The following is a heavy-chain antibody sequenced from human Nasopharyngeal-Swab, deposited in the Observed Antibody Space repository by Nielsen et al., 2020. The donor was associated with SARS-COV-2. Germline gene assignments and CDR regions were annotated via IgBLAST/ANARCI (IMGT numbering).Heavy chain of an antibody. CDR1: GFRFSDYY. CDR2: ISDSGSHS. CDR3: VTATDHAFDI. J-gene: IGHJ3*02. V-gene: IGHV3-11*01. Sequence: LKISCAASGFRFSDYYMSWIRQAPGKGLEWVSFISDSGSHSYYADSVKGRFTISRDNTKNSLSLQMNSLRPDDTAVYYCVTATDHAFDIWGQGTVVTVSS.